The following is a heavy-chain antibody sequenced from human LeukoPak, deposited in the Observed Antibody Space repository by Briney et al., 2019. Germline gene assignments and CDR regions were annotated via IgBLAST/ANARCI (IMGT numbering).Heavy chain of an antibody. J-gene: IGHJ4*02. CDR2: IWYDGSNK. V-gene: IGHV3-33*01. Sequence: GGSLRLSCAASGFTFSSYGMHWVRQAPGKGLEWVAVIWYDGSNKYYADSVKGRFTISRDNSKNTLYLQMNSLRAEDTAVYYCARGRSSIAAAAFDYWGQGTLVTVSS. CDR1: GFTFSSYG. D-gene: IGHD6-13*01. CDR3: ARGRSSIAAAAFDY.